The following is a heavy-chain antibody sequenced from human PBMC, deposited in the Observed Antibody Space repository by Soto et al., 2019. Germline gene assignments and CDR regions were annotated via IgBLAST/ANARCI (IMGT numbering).Heavy chain of an antibody. CDR3: ARTYSSSSEGYYYYYMDV. CDR1: GCSISSYY. V-gene: IGHV4-59*08. D-gene: IGHD6-6*01. CDR2: IYYSGST. Sequence: PSETLSLTCTVSGCSISSYYWSWIRQPPGKGLEWIGYIYYSGSTNYNPSLKSRVTISVDTSKNQFSLKLSSVTAADTAVYYCARTYSSSSEGYYYYYMDVWGKGTTVTVSS. J-gene: IGHJ6*03.